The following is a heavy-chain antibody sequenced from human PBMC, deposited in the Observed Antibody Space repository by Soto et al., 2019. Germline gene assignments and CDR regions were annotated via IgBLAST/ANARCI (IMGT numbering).Heavy chain of an antibody. CDR1: GYSFTSYW. CDR2: IDPSDSYT. V-gene: IGHV5-10-1*01. J-gene: IGHJ3*02. CDR3: AIPTVASVRPDAFDI. D-gene: IGHD4-4*01. Sequence: GESLKISCKGSGYSFTSYWISWVRQMPGKGLEWMGRIDPSDSYTNYSPSFQGHVTISADKSISTAYLQWSSLKASDTAMYYCAIPTVASVRPDAFDIWGQGTMVTVSS.